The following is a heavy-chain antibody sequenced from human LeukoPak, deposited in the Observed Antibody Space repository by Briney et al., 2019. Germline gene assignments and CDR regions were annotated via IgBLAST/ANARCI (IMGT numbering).Heavy chain of an antibody. V-gene: IGHV4-59*11. CDR3: ARDRAEFPDCDSTLYQYFMDV. CDR2: ISDTGST. D-gene: IGHD2-21*02. J-gene: IGHJ6*03. CDR1: GGSLSIHY. Sequence: PSETLSLTCTVSGGSLSIHYWNWIRQPPGKGLEWIGYISDTGSTYYNPSLKSRVSISVDTSKNQFSLRLNSVTAADTALYYCARDRAEFPDCDSTLYQYFMDVWGKGITVTVSS.